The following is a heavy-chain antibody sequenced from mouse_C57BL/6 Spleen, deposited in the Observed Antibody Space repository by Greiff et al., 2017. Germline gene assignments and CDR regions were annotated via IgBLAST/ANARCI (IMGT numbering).Heavy chain of an antibody. Sequence: DVMLVESGGGLVKPGGSLKLSCAASGFTFSDYGMHWVRQAPEKGLEWVAYISSGSSTIYYADTVKGRFTISRDNAKNTLFLQMTSLRSEDTAMYYCARQGIYDGYYDAMDYWGQGTSVTVSS. J-gene: IGHJ4*01. CDR3: ARQGIYDGYYDAMDY. CDR2: ISSGSSTI. D-gene: IGHD2-3*01. CDR1: GFTFSDYG. V-gene: IGHV5-17*01.